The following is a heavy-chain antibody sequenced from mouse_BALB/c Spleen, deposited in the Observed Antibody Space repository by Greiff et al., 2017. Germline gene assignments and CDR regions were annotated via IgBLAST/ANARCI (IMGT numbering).Heavy chain of an antibody. CDR3: ARDGNRYDGGYYFDY. CDR1: GFTFSSYG. CDR2: ISSGGSYT. J-gene: IGHJ2*01. Sequence: EVKLVESGGDLVKPGGSLKLSCAASGFTFSSYGMSWVRQTPDKRLEWVATISSGGSYTYYPDSVKGRFTISRDNAKNTLYLQMSSLKSEDTAMYYCARDGNRYDGGYYFDYWGKGTTLTVSS. V-gene: IGHV5-6*02. D-gene: IGHD2-14*01.